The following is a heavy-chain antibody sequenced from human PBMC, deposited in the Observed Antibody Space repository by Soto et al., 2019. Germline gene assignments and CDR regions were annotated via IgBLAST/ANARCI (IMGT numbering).Heavy chain of an antibody. V-gene: IGHV1-69*04. CDR3: ARDSPIGSTFSGYDAIDY. D-gene: IGHD5-12*01. CDR1: GGTFSNDI. J-gene: IGHJ4*02. Sequence: GASVKVYCKTSGGTFSNDIITWVRQAPGQGLEWMGRIIPLLDIANYAQKFQGRVTITADKSTSTAYMELNSLRSEDTAVYYCARDSPIGSTFSGYDAIDYWGQGTLVTVSS. CDR2: IIPLLDIA.